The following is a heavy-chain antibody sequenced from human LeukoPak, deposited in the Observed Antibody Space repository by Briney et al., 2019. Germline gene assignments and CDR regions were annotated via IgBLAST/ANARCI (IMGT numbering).Heavy chain of an antibody. J-gene: IGHJ4*02. CDR3: AKDAMDNILTGYYLDD. V-gene: IGHV1-8*01. CDR2: MNPNSGNT. D-gene: IGHD3-9*01. Sequence: ASVKVSCKASGYTFTSYDINWVRQATGQGLEWMGWMNPNSGNTGYAQKFQGRVTMTRNTSISTAYMELSSLRAEDTAVYYCAKDAMDNILTGYYLDDWGQGTPVTVSS. CDR1: GYTFTSYD.